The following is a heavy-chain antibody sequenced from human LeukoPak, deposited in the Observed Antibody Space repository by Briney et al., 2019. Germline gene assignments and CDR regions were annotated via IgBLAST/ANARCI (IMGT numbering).Heavy chain of an antibody. CDR2: IYNSGST. Sequence: SETLSLTCTVSGGSISSGRYYWSWIRQPAGKGLEWIGHIYNSGSTNYNPSLKSRVTISVDTSKNQFSLKLSSVTAADTAMYYCAREDIVVFNDAFDIWGQGTMVTVSS. CDR1: GGSISSGRYY. CDR3: AREDIVVFNDAFDI. V-gene: IGHV4-61*09. J-gene: IGHJ3*02. D-gene: IGHD2-15*01.